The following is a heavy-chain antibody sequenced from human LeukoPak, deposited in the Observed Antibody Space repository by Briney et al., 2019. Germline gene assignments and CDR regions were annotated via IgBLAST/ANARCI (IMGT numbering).Heavy chain of an antibody. CDR2: IRFDGGKK. J-gene: IGHJ4*02. CDR3: VRDAPGYSYGYAY. CDR1: GFSFSTYG. D-gene: IGHD5-18*01. V-gene: IGHV3-30*02. Sequence: GGSLRLSCAASGFSFSTYGFHWVRQAPGKGLEWVTFIRFDGGKKNYADSVKGRFAISRDNAKNSLYLQMNSLRAEDTALYYCVRDAPGYSYGYAYWGPGTRVTVSS.